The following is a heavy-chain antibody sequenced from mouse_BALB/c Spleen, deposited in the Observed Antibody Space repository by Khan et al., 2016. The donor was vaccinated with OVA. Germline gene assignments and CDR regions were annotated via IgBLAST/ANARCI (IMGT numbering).Heavy chain of an antibody. Sequence: QIQLVQSGPELRKPGETVKISCQTSGYTFTNFRVNWVQQTPGMGLKWMGCINTLTGEPTYADDFKGRFAFSLETSASTAFLQINHLKNEDMAAYFCTRHEHGESVYFDFWGQGTTLTVSS. J-gene: IGHJ2*01. CDR3: TRHEHGESVYFDF. CDR2: INTLTGEP. D-gene: IGHD2-13*01. V-gene: IGHV9-1*02. CDR1: GYTFTNFR.